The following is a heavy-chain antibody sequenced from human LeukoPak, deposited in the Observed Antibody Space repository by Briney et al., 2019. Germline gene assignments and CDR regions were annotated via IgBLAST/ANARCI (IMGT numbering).Heavy chain of an antibody. Sequence: ASVKVSCKASGYTFIDYFVHWVRQAPGQGLEWMGWINPKSGGASYAQNFQGRVSMTRDTSISAAYLEVSGLRSDDTAVYYCARALRTDILTTDYWCQGTLVTVSS. V-gene: IGHV1-2*02. CDR2: INPKSGGA. CDR3: ARALRTDILTTDY. J-gene: IGHJ4*02. D-gene: IGHD3-9*01. CDR1: GYTFIDYF.